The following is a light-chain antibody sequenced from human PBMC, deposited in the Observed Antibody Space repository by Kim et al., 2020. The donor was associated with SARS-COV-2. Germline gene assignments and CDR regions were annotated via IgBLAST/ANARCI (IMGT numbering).Light chain of an antibody. J-gene: IGKJ1*01. V-gene: IGKV1-16*01. CDR2: AAS. CDR1: QGVANS. CDR3: QQYNTYTWT. Sequence: DVQMTQSPSSLSASVGDTVTITCRASQGVANSLAWFQQKPGKAPKSLIYAASTLQTGVPSRFSGTGSRTYFTLTISSLQPEDSATYYCQQYNTYTWTFGQGTKVDIK.